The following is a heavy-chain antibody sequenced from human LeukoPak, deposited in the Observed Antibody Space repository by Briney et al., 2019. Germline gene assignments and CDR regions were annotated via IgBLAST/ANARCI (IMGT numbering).Heavy chain of an antibody. CDR3: ARGVKGQQLGY. D-gene: IGHD6-13*01. J-gene: IGHJ4*02. CDR2: MNPNSGNT. V-gene: IGHV1-8*02. Sequence: ASVKVSCKASGYTFTSYGISWVRQATGQGLEWMGWMNPNSGNTGYTQNFQGRVTMTRNTSISTAYMDLSSLRSEDTAVYYCARGVKGQQLGYWGQGTLVTVSS. CDR1: GYTFTSYG.